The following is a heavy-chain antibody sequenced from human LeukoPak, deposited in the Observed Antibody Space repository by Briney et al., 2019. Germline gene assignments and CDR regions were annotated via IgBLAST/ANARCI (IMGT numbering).Heavy chain of an antibody. CDR2: TYYRSKWYN. CDR1: GDSVSSNSAA. Sequence: SQTLSLTCAISGDSVSSNSAAWNWIRQSPSRGLEWLGRTYYRSKWYNDYAVSVKSRITINPDTSKNQFSLQLISVTPEDTAVYYCAREIAAADTEVYWYFDLWGRGTLVTVSS. V-gene: IGHV6-1*01. CDR3: AREIAAADTEVYWYFDL. D-gene: IGHD6-13*01. J-gene: IGHJ2*01.